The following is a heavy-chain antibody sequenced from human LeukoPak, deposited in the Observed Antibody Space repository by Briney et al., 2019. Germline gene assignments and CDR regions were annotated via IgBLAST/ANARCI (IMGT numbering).Heavy chain of an antibody. V-gene: IGHV4-61*02. J-gene: IGHJ4*02. CDR1: GGSISSGRYY. D-gene: IGHD2-15*01. CDR3: ARGPTYCSSSSCLQGE. Sequence: SQTLSLTCTVSGGSISSGRYYWSWIRQPAGKGLEWIGRIYTSGSTHYNPSLKSRVTISVDTSKNQFSLKLSSVTAADTAVYYCARGPTYCSSSSCLQGEWGQGTLVTVSS. CDR2: IYTSGST.